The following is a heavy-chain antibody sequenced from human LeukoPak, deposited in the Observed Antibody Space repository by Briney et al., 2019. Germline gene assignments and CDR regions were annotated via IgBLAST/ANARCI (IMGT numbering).Heavy chain of an antibody. CDR1: GFTFSRYS. D-gene: IGHD3-22*01. CDR3: ARDNFDSSDYPQTYYYYYMDV. Sequence: TAGGSLRLSCAASGFTFSRYSMNWVRQAPGKGLEWVASISSTSTFIYSADSVKGRFTISRDTAKNSLFLQMNSLRAEDTAIYCCARDNFDSSDYPQTYYYYYMDVWGKGTTVTVSS. V-gene: IGHV3-21*01. J-gene: IGHJ6*03. CDR2: ISSTSTFI.